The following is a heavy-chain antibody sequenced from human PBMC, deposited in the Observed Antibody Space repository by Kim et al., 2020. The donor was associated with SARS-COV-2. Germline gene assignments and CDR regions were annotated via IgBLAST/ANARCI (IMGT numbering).Heavy chain of an antibody. D-gene: IGHD3-10*01. CDR3: ARDQSPYYYGSGSYESWFDP. J-gene: IGHJ5*02. CDR2: IIPIFGTA. CDR1: GGTFSSYA. V-gene: IGHV1-69*13. Sequence: SVKVSCKASGGTFSSYAISWVRQAPGQGLEWMGGIIPIFGTANYAQKFQGRVTITADESTSTAYMELSSLRSEDTAVYYCARDQSPYYYGSGSYESWFDPWGQGTLVTVSS.